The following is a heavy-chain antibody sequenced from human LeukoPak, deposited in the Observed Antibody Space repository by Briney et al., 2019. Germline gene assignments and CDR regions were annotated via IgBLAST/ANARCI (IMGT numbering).Heavy chain of an antibody. D-gene: IGHD4-23*01. Sequence: PGGSLRLSCAASGFTFGTFAMSWVRQAPGKGLERVSVMSGSGGSGTYYADSVEGRFTISRDNSKNTLFLEMNSLRAEDTALYYCAKGYYGGSATHFDSWGQGIVVTVSS. CDR2: MSGSGGSGT. V-gene: IGHV3-23*01. CDR1: GFTFGTFA. CDR3: AKGYYGGSATHFDS. J-gene: IGHJ4*02.